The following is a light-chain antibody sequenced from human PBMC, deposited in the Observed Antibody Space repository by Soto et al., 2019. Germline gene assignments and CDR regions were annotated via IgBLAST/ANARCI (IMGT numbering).Light chain of an antibody. J-gene: IGKJ4*01. CDR3: QQYDNLPPLT. CDR1: QDISYY. CDR2: DAS. V-gene: IGKV1-33*01. Sequence: DIQMTQSPSALSACVGDRVTITCQASQDISYYLYWYQQKSGKAPKLLIYDASNLETGVPSRFSGSGSGTDFTFTISSLQPKDIATYYCQQYDNLPPLTFGGGTKVEIK.